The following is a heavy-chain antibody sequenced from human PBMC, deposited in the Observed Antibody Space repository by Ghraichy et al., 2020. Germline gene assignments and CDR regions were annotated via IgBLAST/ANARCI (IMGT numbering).Heavy chain of an antibody. CDR1: GFTVSSNY. CDR2: IYSGGST. V-gene: IGHV3-53*01. Sequence: GGSLRLSCEASGFTVSSNYMSWVRQAPGKGLEWVSVIYSGGSTYYADSVKGRCTISRDNSKNTLYLQMNSLRAEDTAVYYCARAGGYYYGLDYWGQGTLVTVSS. CDR3: ARAGGYYYGLDY. D-gene: IGHD3-3*01. J-gene: IGHJ4*02.